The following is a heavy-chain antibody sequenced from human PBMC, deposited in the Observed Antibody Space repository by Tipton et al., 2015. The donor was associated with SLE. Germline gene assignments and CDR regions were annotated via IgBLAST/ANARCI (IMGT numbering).Heavy chain of an antibody. CDR2: IHHSGST. CDR1: GGSISSYY. CDR3: ARDRFDSSGYTLFDS. Sequence: TLSLTCTVSGGSISSYYWSWIRQPPGKGLEWLGEIHHSGSTNYNPSLRSRVTISLDTSKNQFSLNLSSVTAADTAVYYCARDRFDSSGYTLFDSWGQGTLVPVSS. D-gene: IGHD3-22*01. J-gene: IGHJ4*02. V-gene: IGHV4-59*12.